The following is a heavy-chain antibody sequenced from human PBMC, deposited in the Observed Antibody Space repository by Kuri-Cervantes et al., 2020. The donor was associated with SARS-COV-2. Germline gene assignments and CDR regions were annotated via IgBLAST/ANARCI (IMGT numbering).Heavy chain of an antibody. D-gene: IGHD2-2*02. Sequence: GGSLRLSCAVSGFYFGDYYMSWIRQAPGKGLEWISFISSSGTYINYADSVKGRFTISRDGAKNSLYLQMHSLRAEDTAVYYCASPEVAIRGWGQGTLVTVSS. CDR3: ASPEVAIRG. V-gene: IGHV3-11*06. CDR2: ISSSGTYI. CDR1: GFYFGDYY. J-gene: IGHJ4*02.